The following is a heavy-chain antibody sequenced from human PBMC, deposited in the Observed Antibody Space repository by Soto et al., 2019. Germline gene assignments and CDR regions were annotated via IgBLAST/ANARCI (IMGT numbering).Heavy chain of an antibody. CDR2: ISYDGSNK. CDR3: ARDHPYSSSSGAFDI. CDR1: GFTFSSYA. Sequence: QVQLVESGGGVVQPGRSLRLSCAASGFTFSSYAMHWVRQAPGKGLEWVAVISYDGSNKYNADSVKGRFTISRDNSKNTLYLQMNSLRAEDTAVYYCARDHPYSSSSGAFDIWGQGTMVTVSS. D-gene: IGHD6-6*01. J-gene: IGHJ3*02. V-gene: IGHV3-30-3*01.